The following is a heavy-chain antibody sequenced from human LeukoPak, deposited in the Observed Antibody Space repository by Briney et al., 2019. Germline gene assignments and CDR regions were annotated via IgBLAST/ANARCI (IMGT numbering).Heavy chain of an antibody. J-gene: IGHJ4*02. D-gene: IGHD3-10*01. V-gene: IGHV1-2*02. CDR1: GYTFAGYY. CDR2: INPKIGGA. CDR3: AREIGSGSFLDN. Sequence: ASVKVSCKASGYTFAGYYMHWVRQAPGQGLEWMGWINPKIGGANYAQKFQGRVTMTRDTSISTAYMELSRLRSDDTAVYYCAREIGSGSFLDNWGQGTLVTVSS.